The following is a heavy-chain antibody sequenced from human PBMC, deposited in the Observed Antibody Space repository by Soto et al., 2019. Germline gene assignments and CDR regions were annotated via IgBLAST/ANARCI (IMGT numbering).Heavy chain of an antibody. CDR3: AGEGSYETLSGNSHIFD. CDR2: MRPLIGDT. J-gene: IGHJ4*02. Sequence: QVPLVLSGAEVKQTGSSVKISCKTSGHPLSYRYLHWFRQAPGQAFEWMGRMRPLIGDTNNAQKVHDRLTLTRDRPMTTAYMELRSLTSDDTAIYYCAGEGSYETLSGNSHIFDWGQGTLVSVSS. CDR1: GHPLSYRY. D-gene: IGHD3-9*01. V-gene: IGHV1-45*02.